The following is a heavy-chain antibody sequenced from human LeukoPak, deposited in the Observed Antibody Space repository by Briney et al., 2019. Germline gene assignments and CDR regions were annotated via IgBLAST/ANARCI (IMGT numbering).Heavy chain of an antibody. J-gene: IGHJ4*02. CDR3: ARGSGSIWYNL. Sequence: ASVKVSCKASGYTFTNYGINWVRQATGQGLEWMGWMNPNSGNTGYAQKFQGRVTMTRNTSITTAYMELRSLRSEDTAVYYCARGSGSIWYNLWGQGTLVTVSS. V-gene: IGHV1-8*01. CDR1: GYTFTNYG. D-gene: IGHD6-13*01. CDR2: MNPNSGNT.